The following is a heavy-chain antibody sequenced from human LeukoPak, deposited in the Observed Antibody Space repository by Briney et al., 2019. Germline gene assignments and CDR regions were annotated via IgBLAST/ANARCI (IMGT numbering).Heavy chain of an antibody. J-gene: IGHJ6*03. CDR1: GGSISSNNW. CDR2: IYHSGST. V-gene: IGHV4-4*02. Sequence: SETLSLTCAVSGGSISSNNWWSWVRQPPGKGLEWIGEIYHSGSTNYNPSLKSRVTISVDTSKNQFSLTLSSVTAADTAVYYCARTRTYYMDVWAKGTTVTVSS. CDR3: ARTRTYYMDV.